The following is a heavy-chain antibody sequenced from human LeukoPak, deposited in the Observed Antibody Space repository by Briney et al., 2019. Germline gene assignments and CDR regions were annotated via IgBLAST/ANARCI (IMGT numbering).Heavy chain of an antibody. D-gene: IGHD3-22*01. CDR3: ASSYYDTVGFTPFDH. CDR1: GGSFSGYY. V-gene: IGHV4-34*01. CDR2: VNDSGSA. Sequence: SETLPLSCAVYGGSFSGYYWSWIRQTPLKGLEWLGQVNDSGSANYNPSLRSRVTMSVDTSKNQFSMKLTSVTAADTAVYFCASSYYDTVGFTPFDHWGQGTLVTVSS. J-gene: IGHJ4*02.